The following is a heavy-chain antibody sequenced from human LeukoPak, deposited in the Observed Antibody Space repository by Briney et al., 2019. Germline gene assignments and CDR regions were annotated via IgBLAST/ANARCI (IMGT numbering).Heavy chain of an antibody. J-gene: IGHJ4*02. CDR2: FDPEDGET. CDR3: ATMIAVASPFDY. Sequence: ASVKVSRKVSGYTLTELSMHWVRQAPGKGLEWMGGFDPEDGETIYAQKFQGRVTMTEDTSTDTAHMELSSLRSEDTAVYYCATMIAVASPFDYWGQGTLVTVSS. D-gene: IGHD6-19*01. V-gene: IGHV1-24*01. CDR1: GYTLTELS.